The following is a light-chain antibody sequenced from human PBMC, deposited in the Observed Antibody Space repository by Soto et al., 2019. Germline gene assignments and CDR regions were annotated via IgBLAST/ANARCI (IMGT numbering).Light chain of an antibody. CDR2: GTS. CDR3: QQSYTTPT. CDR1: QTIFRN. Sequence: IQLTQSPSSLSASIGDRVTIACRASQTIFRNLNWYQHKPGRVPKLLISGTSNLQSGVPSRFSGSGSGTDFTLTISGLQLEDFATYYCQQSYTTPTFGQGTKVEI. V-gene: IGKV1-39*01. J-gene: IGKJ1*01.